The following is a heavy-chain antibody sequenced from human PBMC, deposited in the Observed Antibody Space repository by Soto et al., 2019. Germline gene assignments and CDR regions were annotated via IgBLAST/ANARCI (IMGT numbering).Heavy chain of an antibody. CDR1: GGSFSGYY. J-gene: IGHJ6*03. CDR3: ARARDDLWSGYYYYYYYMDV. V-gene: IGHV4-34*01. CDR2: INHSGST. Sequence: PSETLSLTCAVYGGSFSGYYWSWIRQPPGKGLEWIGEINHSGSTNYNPSLKSRVTISVDTSKNQFSLKLSSVTAADTAVYYCARARDDLWSGYYYYYYYMDVWGKGTTVTVSS. D-gene: IGHD3-3*01.